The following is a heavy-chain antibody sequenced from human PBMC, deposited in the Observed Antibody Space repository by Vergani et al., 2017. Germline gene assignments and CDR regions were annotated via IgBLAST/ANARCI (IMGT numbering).Heavy chain of an antibody. D-gene: IGHD6-19*01. Sequence: QVQLVESGGGLVKPGGSLRLSCAASGSTFSAYYMTWVRQAPGKGLEWISYISASGNTRYYIDSVKGRFTISGDNAKNSLFLQLDSLRAEDTAIYYCARDVLAGSLLLLGHWGQGTLVTVSS. CDR2: ISASGNTR. J-gene: IGHJ4*02. V-gene: IGHV3-11*04. CDR1: GSTFSAYY. CDR3: ARDVLAGSLLLLGH.